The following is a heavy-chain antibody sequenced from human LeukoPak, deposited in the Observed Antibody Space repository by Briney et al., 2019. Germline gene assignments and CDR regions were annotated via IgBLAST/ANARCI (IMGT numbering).Heavy chain of an antibody. V-gene: IGHV3-21*01. CDR2: ISSSSSYI. J-gene: IGHJ6*02. Sequence: GGSLRLSCAASGFTFSSYSMNWVRQAPGKGLEWVSSISSSSSYIYYADSVKGRFTISRDNAKNSLYLQMSSLRVEDTAVYYCARDESRFGMDVWGQGTTVSV. CDR3: ARDESRFGMDV. CDR1: GFTFSSYS.